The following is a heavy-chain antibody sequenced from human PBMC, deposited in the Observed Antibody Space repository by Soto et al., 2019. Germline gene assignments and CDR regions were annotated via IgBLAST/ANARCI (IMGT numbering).Heavy chain of an antibody. Sequence: NPGGSLRLSCAACGVIVSNAWMNVVRQAPGKGPEWVGRIKSKSDGGTTDYGAPVKGRFTISRDDSKNIVSLQMNSLTTEDTAVYYCTTGYSSGWYAGFFSDMWGQGTMVTVSS. V-gene: IGHV3-15*07. CDR3: TTGYSSGWYAGFFSDM. J-gene: IGHJ3*02. CDR2: IKSKSDGGTT. CDR1: GVIVSNAW. D-gene: IGHD6-19*01.